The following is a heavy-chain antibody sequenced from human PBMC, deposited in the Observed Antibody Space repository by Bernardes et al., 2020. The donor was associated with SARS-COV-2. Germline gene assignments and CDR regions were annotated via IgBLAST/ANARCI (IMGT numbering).Heavy chain of an antibody. V-gene: IGHV4-39*07. D-gene: IGHD3-3*01. Sequence: SETLSLTCTVSGGSISSSSYYWGWIRQPPGKGLEWIGSIYYSGSTYYNPSLKSRVTISVDTSKNQFSLKLSSVTAADTAVYYCARVRFLEWLGPLSYYYYMDVWGKGTTVTVSS. CDR1: GGSISSSSYY. CDR2: IYYSGST. CDR3: ARVRFLEWLGPLSYYYYMDV. J-gene: IGHJ6*03.